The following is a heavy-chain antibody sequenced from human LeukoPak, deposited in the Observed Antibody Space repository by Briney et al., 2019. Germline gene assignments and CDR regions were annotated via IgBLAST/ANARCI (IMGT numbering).Heavy chain of an antibody. Sequence: SETLSLTCTVSGGSISSYYWSWTRQPAGKGLEWIERIYTSGSTNYNPSLKSRVTMSVDTSKNQFSLKLSSVTAADTAVYYCARERGYSDGYLYYFDYWGQGTLVTVSS. V-gene: IGHV4-4*07. D-gene: IGHD5-18*01. CDR2: IYTSGST. J-gene: IGHJ4*02. CDR1: GGSISSYY. CDR3: ARERGYSDGYLYYFDY.